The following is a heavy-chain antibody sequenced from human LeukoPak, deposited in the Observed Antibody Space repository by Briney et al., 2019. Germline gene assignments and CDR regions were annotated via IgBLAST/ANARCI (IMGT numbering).Heavy chain of an antibody. CDR1: GFTFDDYG. CDR2: INWNGGST. Sequence: GGSLRLSCAASGFTFDDYGMCWVRQAPGTGMEWVSGINWNGGSTGYADSVKGRFTISRDNAKNSLYLQMNSLRAEDTALYYCARDYYDSSGPHDAFDIWGQGTMVTVSS. V-gene: IGHV3-20*04. J-gene: IGHJ3*02. CDR3: ARDYYDSSGPHDAFDI. D-gene: IGHD3-22*01.